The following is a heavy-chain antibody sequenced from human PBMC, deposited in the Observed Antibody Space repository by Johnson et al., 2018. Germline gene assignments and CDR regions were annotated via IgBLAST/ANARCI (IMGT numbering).Heavy chain of an antibody. CDR2: INAGNGNT. V-gene: IGHV1-3*01. CDR1: GYTFTSYA. Sequence: QVQLVQSGAEVKKPGASVKVSCKASGYTFTSYAMHWVRQAPGQRLEWMGWINAGNGNTKYSQKFQGRVTITRDTSASTAYMELSSLRSEDTAVYYCARDVWAGAASGYYMDVGGKGTTVTVSS. J-gene: IGHJ6*03. CDR3: ARDVWAGAASGYYMDV. D-gene: IGHD1-26*01.